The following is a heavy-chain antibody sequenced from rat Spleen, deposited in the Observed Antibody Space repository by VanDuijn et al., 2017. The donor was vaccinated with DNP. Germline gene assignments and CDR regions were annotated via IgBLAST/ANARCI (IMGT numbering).Heavy chain of an antibody. CDR3: ARQNIGFDY. D-gene: IGHD1-5*01. CDR1: GITFSDHN. V-gene: IGHV5-7*01. Sequence: EVQLVESGGGLVQPGRSLKLSCAVSGITFSDHNMAWVRQAPKRGLEWVATISYDGSSTYYRDSVKGRFTISRDNAKSTLYLQMDSLRSEDTATYYCARQNIGFDYWGQGVMVTVSS. CDR2: ISYDGSST. J-gene: IGHJ2*01.